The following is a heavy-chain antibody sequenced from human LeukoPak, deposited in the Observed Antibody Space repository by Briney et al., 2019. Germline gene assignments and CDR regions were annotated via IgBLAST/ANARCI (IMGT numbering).Heavy chain of an antibody. CDR3: ARHSRAGYGDYDSAFDI. Sequence: SETLSLTCIVSGGSISSSGSSWNWIRQPPGKGLEWIENFYYTGSTYYNPSLKSRITISVDTSKNQFSLKLRSVTAADTAVYYCARHSRAGYGDYDSAFDIWGQGTMGTVSS. J-gene: IGHJ3*02. D-gene: IGHD5-12*01. CDR1: GGSISSSGSS. V-gene: IGHV4-39*01. CDR2: FYYTGST.